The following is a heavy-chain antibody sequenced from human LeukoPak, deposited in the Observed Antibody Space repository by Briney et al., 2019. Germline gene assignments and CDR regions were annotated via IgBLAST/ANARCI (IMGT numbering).Heavy chain of an antibody. CDR2: ISYDGSNK. CDR3: ARDAEWELLRGYYFDY. V-gene: IGHV3-30-3*01. J-gene: IGHJ4*02. D-gene: IGHD1-26*01. Sequence: GGSLRLSCAASGFTFTTYAMTWVRQAPGKGLEWVAVISYDGSNKYYAGSVKGRFTISRDNSKNTLYLQMNSLRAEDTAVYYCARDAEWELLRGYYFDYWGQGTLVTVSS. CDR1: GFTFTTYA.